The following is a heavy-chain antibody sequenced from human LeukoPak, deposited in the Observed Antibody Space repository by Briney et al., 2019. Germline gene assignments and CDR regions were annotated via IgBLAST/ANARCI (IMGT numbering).Heavy chain of an antibody. CDR3: ARGGF. D-gene: IGHD3-10*01. Sequence: GGSLRLSCAASGFTSSRHWMSWVRQAPGKGLEWVANIKEDGTEGYYVDSVKGRFTISRDNARNSLYLQMNSLKAEDTAIYYSARGGFWGQGTLVTVSS. CDR1: GFTSSRHW. CDR2: IKEDGTEG. V-gene: IGHV3-7*04. J-gene: IGHJ4*02.